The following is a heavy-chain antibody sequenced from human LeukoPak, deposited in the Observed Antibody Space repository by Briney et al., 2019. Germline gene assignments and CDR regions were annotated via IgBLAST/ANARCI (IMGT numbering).Heavy chain of an antibody. Sequence: PGGSLRLSCAASGFTFNIYAMSWIRQAPGKGLEWVSAVRGSGSDTYYADSVKGRFTISRDNSKNTLHLQMNSLRAEDTAIYYCAKTSRVNSAYDSPFDYWGQGTLVTVSS. V-gene: IGHV3-23*01. CDR2: VRGSGSDT. J-gene: IGHJ4*02. CDR1: GFTFNIYA. D-gene: IGHD5-12*01. CDR3: AKTSRVNSAYDSPFDY.